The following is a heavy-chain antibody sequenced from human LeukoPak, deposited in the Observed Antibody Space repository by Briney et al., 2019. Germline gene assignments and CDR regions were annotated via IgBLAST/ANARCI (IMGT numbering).Heavy chain of an antibody. J-gene: IGHJ5*02. CDR2: INHSGST. CDR3: AREKYSSSWYGNWFDP. V-gene: IGHV4-34*01. CDR1: GGSFSGYY. D-gene: IGHD6-13*01. Sequence: SETLSLTCAVYGGSFSGYYWSWIRQPPGKGLEWIGEINHSGSTNYNPSLKSRVTISADTSKNQFSLKLSSVTAADTAVYYCAREKYSSSWYGNWFDPWGQGTLVTVSS.